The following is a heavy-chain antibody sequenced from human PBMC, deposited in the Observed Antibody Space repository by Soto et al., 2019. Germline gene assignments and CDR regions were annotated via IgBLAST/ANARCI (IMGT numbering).Heavy chain of an antibody. CDR1: GFTFTSSA. Sequence: GASVKVSCKASGFTFTSSAMQWVRQARGQRLEWIGWIVVGSGNTNYAQKFQERVTITRDMSTSTAYMELSSLRSEDTAVYYCAADSRDHDYGDYGLYYYYGMDVWGQGTTVTVSS. D-gene: IGHD4-17*01. J-gene: IGHJ6*02. CDR3: AADSRDHDYGDYGLYYYYGMDV. V-gene: IGHV1-58*02. CDR2: IVVGSGNT.